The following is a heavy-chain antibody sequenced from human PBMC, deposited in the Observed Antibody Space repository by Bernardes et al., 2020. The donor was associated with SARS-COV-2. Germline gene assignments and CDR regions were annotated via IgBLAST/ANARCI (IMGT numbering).Heavy chain of an antibody. D-gene: IGHD3-9*01. CDR2: IKEDGSEK. CDR1: GFTFASSW. V-gene: IGHV3-7*04. CDR3: ARGLRYFPD. Sequence: GGSLRLSCAASGFTFASSWMTWVRQGPGKGLEWVGNIKEDGSEKDYVDSVKGRFTISRDNADNSLFLQMTSLRADDTAVYYCARGLRYFPDWGQGTLVAVSS. J-gene: IGHJ4*02.